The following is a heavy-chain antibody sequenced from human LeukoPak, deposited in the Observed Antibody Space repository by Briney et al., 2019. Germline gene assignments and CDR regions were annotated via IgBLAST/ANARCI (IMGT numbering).Heavy chain of an antibody. CDR2: IYYSGST. J-gene: IGHJ4*02. V-gene: IGHV4-39*07. CDR3: ARVSEGVGAKQGVWDY. CDR1: GGSISSSSYY. D-gene: IGHD1-26*01. Sequence: SETLSLTCTVSGGSISSSSYYWGWIRQPPGKGLEWIGSIYYSGSTYYNPSLKSRVTISVDTSKNQFSLKLSSVTAADTAVYYCARVSEGVGAKQGVWDYWGQGTLVTVSS.